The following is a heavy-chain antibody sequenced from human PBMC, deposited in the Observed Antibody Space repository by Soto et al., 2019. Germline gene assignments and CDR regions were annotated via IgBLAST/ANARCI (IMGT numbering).Heavy chain of an antibody. CDR1: GYTFTSYG. Sequence: ASVKVSCKASGYTFTSYGVSWVRQAPGQGLEWMGWISAYNGNTKYAQKLQGRVTMTTDTSTNTAYMDLRSLRSDDTAVYYCARGGQWDFLSDYWGQGTLVTVSS. J-gene: IGHJ4*02. CDR3: ARGGQWDFLSDY. CDR2: ISAYNGNT. V-gene: IGHV1-18*01. D-gene: IGHD1-26*01.